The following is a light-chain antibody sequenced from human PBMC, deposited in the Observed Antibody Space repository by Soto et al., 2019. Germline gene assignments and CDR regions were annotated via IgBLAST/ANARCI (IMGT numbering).Light chain of an antibody. CDR3: TSYKNSAPPV. Sequence: QSVLTQPASVSGSPGQSITISCTGTDSDIGRYNYVSWYQQHPGKAPKFIIYEVTNRPSGVSDRFSGSKSGNTASLTISGLQAEAEAVYSCTSYKNSAPPVFGTGTKLTFL. CDR2: EVT. V-gene: IGLV2-14*01. J-gene: IGLJ1*01. CDR1: DSDIGRYNY.